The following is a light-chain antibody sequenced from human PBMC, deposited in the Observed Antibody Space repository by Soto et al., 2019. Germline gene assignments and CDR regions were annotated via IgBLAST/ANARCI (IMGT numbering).Light chain of an antibody. CDR2: AAS. CDR1: QSISSY. J-gene: IGKJ2*01. CDR3: QQSYSTPMYT. V-gene: IGKV1-39*01. Sequence: DIQMTQSPSSLSASVGDRVTITCRASQSISSYLNWYQQKPGKAPKLLIYAASSLQSGVPSRFSGSGSGTDFTLTISSLQPEDFATYYCQQSYSTPMYTFGQGNKVDIK.